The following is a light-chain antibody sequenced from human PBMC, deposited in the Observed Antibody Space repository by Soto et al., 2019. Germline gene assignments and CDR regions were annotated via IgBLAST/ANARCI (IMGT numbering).Light chain of an antibody. CDR1: CSNIETNL. CDR3: TATDDRLAGPV. CDR2: NNN. Sequence: QSVLTQPPSASWTPGQRGTISCSGSCSNIETNLVHWYQHLPGAFPRLLIYNNNQRPSGVPDRFSASKSGTSASLAISGLRSEDEADYYCTATDDRLAGPVFGGGTKLTVL. J-gene: IGLJ2*01. V-gene: IGLV1-47*02.